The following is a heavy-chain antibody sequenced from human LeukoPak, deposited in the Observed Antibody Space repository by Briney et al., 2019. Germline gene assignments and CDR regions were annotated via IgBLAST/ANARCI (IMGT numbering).Heavy chain of an antibody. D-gene: IGHD3-22*01. Sequence: PGGSLRLSCAASGFTFSSYAMSWVRQAPGKGLEWVSAISGSGGSTYYADSVKGRFTISRDNSKNTLYLQMNSLRAEDTAVYYCAKRRGYYYDSSGYYYGIDYWGQGTLVTVSS. CDR1: GFTFSSYA. V-gene: IGHV3-23*01. CDR2: ISGSGGST. CDR3: AKRRGYYYDSSGYYYGIDY. J-gene: IGHJ4*02.